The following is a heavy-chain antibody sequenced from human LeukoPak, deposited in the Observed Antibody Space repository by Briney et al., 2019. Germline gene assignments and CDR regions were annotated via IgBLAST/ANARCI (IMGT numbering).Heavy chain of an antibody. CDR3: ARSIRELRAPPGWFDP. V-gene: IGHV4-39*07. Sequence: SETLSLTCTVSGGSISSSSYYWGWIRQPPGKGLEWIGSIYYSGSTYYNPSLKSRVTISVDTSKNQFSLKLSSVTAADTAVYYCARSIRELRAPPGWFDPWGQGTLVTVFS. CDR2: IYYSGST. D-gene: IGHD1-7*01. CDR1: GGSISSSSYY. J-gene: IGHJ5*02.